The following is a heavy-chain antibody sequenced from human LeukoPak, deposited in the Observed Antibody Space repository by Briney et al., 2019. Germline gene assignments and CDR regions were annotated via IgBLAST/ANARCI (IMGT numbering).Heavy chain of an antibody. V-gene: IGHV3-64*01. CDR3: ARDSDEYYYDSSGHGNAFDI. CDR2: ISSKGGST. Sequence: GGSLRLSCAASGFTFSSYAMHWVRQAPGKGLEYVSAISSKGGSTYYANSVKGRFTISRDNSKNTLYLQMGSLRAEDMAVYYCARDSDEYYYDSSGHGNAFDIWGQGTMVTVSS. CDR1: GFTFSSYA. J-gene: IGHJ3*02. D-gene: IGHD3-22*01.